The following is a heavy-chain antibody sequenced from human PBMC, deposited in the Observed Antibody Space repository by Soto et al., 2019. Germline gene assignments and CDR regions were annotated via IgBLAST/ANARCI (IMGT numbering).Heavy chain of an antibody. V-gene: IGHV4-38-2*01. D-gene: IGHD1-7*01. J-gene: IGHJ4*02. CDR1: DYSISSGYH. CDR2: IYHSGST. Sequence: SETLSLTCAFSDYSISSGYHWGWIRQPPGKGLEGIGSIYHSGSTYYNPSLKSRVTISVDTSKNQFSLKLSSVTAADTAVYYCEGVVLTGPKHFYYCGQGTLFTVSS. CDR3: EGVVLTGPKHFYY.